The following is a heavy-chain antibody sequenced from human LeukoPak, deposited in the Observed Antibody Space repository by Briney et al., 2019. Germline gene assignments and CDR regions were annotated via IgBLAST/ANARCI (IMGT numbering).Heavy chain of an antibody. J-gene: IGHJ4*02. V-gene: IGHV3-7*01. CDR2: IRDDGGEI. CDR1: GFTFSSYW. CDR3: ARDKPRGSYYGSIFDS. D-gene: IGHD1-26*01. Sequence: PGGSLRLSCEASGFTFSSYWMSWVRQAPGKGLEWVANIRDDGGEIYYVDSVKGRFTISRDNAKSSLFLQMNCLRAEDAAVYYCARDKPRGSYYGSIFDSWGQGTLVTVSS.